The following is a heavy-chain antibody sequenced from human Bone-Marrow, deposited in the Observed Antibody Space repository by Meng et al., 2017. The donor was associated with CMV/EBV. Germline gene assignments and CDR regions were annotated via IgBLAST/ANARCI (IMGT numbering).Heavy chain of an antibody. CDR1: GFTFSSYA. CDR2: ISYDGSNK. J-gene: IGHJ4*02. CDR3: AKTEDFWSVPDY. V-gene: IGHV3-30*04. Sequence: GEYLKISCAASGFTFSSYAMHWVRQTPGKGLEWVAVISYDGSNKYYADPVKGRFTISRDNAKNSLYLQMNSLRAEDTALYYCAKTEDFWSVPDYWGQGTLVTVSS. D-gene: IGHD3-3*01.